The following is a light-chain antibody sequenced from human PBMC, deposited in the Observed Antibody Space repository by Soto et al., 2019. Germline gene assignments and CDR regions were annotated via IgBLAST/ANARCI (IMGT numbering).Light chain of an antibody. J-gene: IGKJ4*01. CDR3: QQYGSSLLT. Sequence: TESPSSLFASIGETVTITCRASQDISGRLNWYQQTRGRVPKIMIYGASNLESGVPSRFSGSGSGTEFTLTISRLEPEDFEVYYCQQYGSSLLTFGGGTKVDIK. V-gene: IGKV1-13*02. CDR1: QDISGR. CDR2: GAS.